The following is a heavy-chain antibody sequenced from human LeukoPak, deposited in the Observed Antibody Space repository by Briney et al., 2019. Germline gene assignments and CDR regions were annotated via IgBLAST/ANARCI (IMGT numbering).Heavy chain of an antibody. CDR2: ISGSGGST. CDR3: AKAAKRRGMVYALIHYYYYYMDV. V-gene: IGHV3-23*01. Sequence: PGGSLRLSCAASGFTFSSYAMSWVRQAPGKGLEWVSAISGSGGSTYYADSVKGRFTISRDNSKNTLYLQMNSLRAEDAAVYYCAKAAKRRGMVYALIHYYYYYMDVWGKGTTVTVSS. J-gene: IGHJ6*03. D-gene: IGHD2-8*01. CDR1: GFTFSSYA.